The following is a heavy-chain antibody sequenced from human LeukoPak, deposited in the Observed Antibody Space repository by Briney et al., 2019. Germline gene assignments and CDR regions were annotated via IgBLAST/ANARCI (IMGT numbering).Heavy chain of an antibody. CDR3: ARIHIVVVPAASYAFDP. CDR2: IYYSGST. V-gene: IGHV4-39*01. Sequence: SETLSLTCTVSGGSISSYYWSWIRQPPGKGLEWIGSIYYSGSTYYNPSLKSRVTISVDTSKNQFSLKLSSVTAADTAVYYCARIHIVVVPAASYAFDPWGQGTLVTVSS. J-gene: IGHJ5*02. CDR1: GGSISSYY. D-gene: IGHD2-2*01.